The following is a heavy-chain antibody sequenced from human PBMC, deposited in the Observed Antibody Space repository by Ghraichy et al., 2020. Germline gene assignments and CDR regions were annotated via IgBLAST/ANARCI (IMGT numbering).Heavy chain of an antibody. J-gene: IGHJ4*02. V-gene: IGHV3-49*03. CDR3: SRGLHYDDSNGYSPDYFDH. D-gene: IGHD3-22*01. CDR2: IRSKAYGGTT. CDR1: GFTFGDYT. Sequence: GGSLRLSCTGSGFTFGDYTLTWLRQAPGKGLEWVGFIRSKAYGGTTEYAASVKGRFTISRDDSKSIAYLQMNSLKSDDTAVYYCSRGLHYDDSNGYSPDYFDHWGQGTLVTVSS.